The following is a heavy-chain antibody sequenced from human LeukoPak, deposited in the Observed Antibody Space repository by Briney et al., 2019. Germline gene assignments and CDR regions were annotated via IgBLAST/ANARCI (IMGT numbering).Heavy chain of an antibody. D-gene: IGHD3-10*01. CDR3: ARGRNHAFDI. Sequence: GRSLRLSCAASGFTFSSDAMNWVRQAPGKGLEWVSFISSSSAAIYYADSVKGRFTISRDNAKNSLYLQMNTLRDEDTAVYYCARGRNHAFDIWGQGTVVTVSS. J-gene: IGHJ3*02. CDR2: ISSSSAAI. V-gene: IGHV3-48*02. CDR1: GFTFSSDA.